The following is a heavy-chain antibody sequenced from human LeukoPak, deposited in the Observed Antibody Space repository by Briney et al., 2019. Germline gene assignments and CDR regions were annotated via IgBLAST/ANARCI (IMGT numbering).Heavy chain of an antibody. V-gene: IGHV3-20*04. CDR2: INWNGGST. D-gene: IGHD3-22*01. J-gene: IGHJ6*03. CDR3: ARGDPYYYDINGVNYYYMDV. CDR1: GFTFDDYG. Sequence: GGSLRLPCAASGFTFDDYGMSWVRQGSGKGLEWVSGINWNGGSTNYADSVKGRFTISRDNAKNSVYLQMNSLRAEDTALYYCARGDPYYYDINGVNYYYMDVWGKGPTVTVSS.